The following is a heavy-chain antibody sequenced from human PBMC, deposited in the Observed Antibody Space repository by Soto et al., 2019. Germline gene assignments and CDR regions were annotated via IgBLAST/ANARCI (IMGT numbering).Heavy chain of an antibody. D-gene: IGHD6-13*01. V-gene: IGHV3-23*01. CDR1: GFTFSSYA. Sequence: EVQLLESGGGLVQPGGSLRLSCTASGFTFSSYAMSWVRQAPGKGLEWVSLISASGGGTYYAYSVKGRFTISRDNAKNTLYLQMNSLRAEDTAVYYCAKHAAAAAPDYWGQGTQVTVSS. CDR2: ISASGGGT. CDR3: AKHAAAAAPDY. J-gene: IGHJ4*02.